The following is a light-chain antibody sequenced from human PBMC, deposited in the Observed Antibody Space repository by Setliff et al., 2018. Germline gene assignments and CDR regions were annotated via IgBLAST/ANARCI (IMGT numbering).Light chain of an antibody. CDR3: CSYAGSSPYV. Sequence: SVLTQPASVSGSPGQSITISCTGTSSDVGSYNLVSWYQQHPGKAPNLMIYEGSKRPSGISNRFSGSKSGNTASLTISGLQAEDEADYYCCSYAGSSPYVFGTGTKVTVL. CDR1: SSDVGSYNL. CDR2: EGS. J-gene: IGLJ1*01. V-gene: IGLV2-23*01.